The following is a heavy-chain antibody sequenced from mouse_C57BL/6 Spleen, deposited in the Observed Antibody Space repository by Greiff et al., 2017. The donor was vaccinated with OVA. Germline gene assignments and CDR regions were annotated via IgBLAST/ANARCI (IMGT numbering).Heavy chain of an antibody. J-gene: IGHJ1*03. D-gene: IGHD1-1*01. Sequence: EVKLQESGPGLVKPSQSLSLTCSVTGYSITSGYYWNWIRQFPGNKLEWMVYVSYDGSNNYNPSLKNRISITRDTSKNQFFLKLNSVTTEETATYYCARGGTVVGDWYFDVWGTGTTVTVSS. V-gene: IGHV3-6*01. CDR2: VSYDGSN. CDR3: ARGGTVVGDWYFDV. CDR1: GYSITSGYY.